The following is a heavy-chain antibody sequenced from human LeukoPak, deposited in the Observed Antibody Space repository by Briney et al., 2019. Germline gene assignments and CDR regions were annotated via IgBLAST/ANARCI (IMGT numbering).Heavy chain of an antibody. CDR3: ARHNYYGSGSPDY. CDR1: GGSFSGYY. V-gene: IGHV4-34*01. D-gene: IGHD3-10*01. J-gene: IGHJ4*02. CDR2: INHSGST. Sequence: SETLSLTCAVYGGSFSGYYWSWIRQPPGKGLEWIGEINHSGSTNYNPSLESRVTISVDTSKNQFSLKLSSVTAADTAVYYCARHNYYGSGSPDYWGQGTLVTVSS.